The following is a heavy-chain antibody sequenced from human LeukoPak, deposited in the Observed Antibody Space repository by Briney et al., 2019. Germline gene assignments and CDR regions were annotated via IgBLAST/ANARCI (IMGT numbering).Heavy chain of an antibody. D-gene: IGHD3-22*01. J-gene: IGHJ4*02. CDR3: ARGDVRYYYDSSAYYPMDY. CDR1: GYTFTSCG. Sequence: ASVKVSCKASGYTFTSCGISWVRQAPGQGLEWMGWISAYNGNTNYAQKLQGRVTMTTDTSTSTAYMELRSLRSDDTAVYYCARGDVRYYYDSSAYYPMDYWGQGTLVTVSS. CDR2: ISAYNGNT. V-gene: IGHV1-18*01.